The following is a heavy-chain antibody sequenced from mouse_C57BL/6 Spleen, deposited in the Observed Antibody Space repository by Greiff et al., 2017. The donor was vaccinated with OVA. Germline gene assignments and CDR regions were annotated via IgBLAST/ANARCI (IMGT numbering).Heavy chain of an antibody. J-gene: IGHJ2*01. CDR1: GYSFTGYY. CDR3: ATLRRDYYFDY. Sequence: VQLQQSGPELVKPGASVKISCKASGYSFTGYYMNWVKQSPEKSLEWIGEINPSTGGTTYNQKFKAKATLTVDKSSSTAYMQLKSLTSEDSAVYYCATLRRDYYFDYWGQGTTLTVSS. V-gene: IGHV1-42*01. CDR2: INPSTGGT. D-gene: IGHD2-12*01.